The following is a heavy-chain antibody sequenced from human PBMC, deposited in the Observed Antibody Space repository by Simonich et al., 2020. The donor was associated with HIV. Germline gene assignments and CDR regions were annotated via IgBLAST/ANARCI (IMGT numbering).Heavy chain of an antibody. J-gene: IGHJ3*02. Sequence: QVQLVQSGAEVKKPGASVKVSCKASGYTFTAYYMHWVRQAPGQGLEWMGWINPNSGGTNYAQKFQGRVTMTRDTSISTAYMELSRLRSDDTAVYYCARGPQQVVPVFDAFDIWGPRTMVTVSS. CDR3: ARGPQQVVPVFDAFDI. CDR1: GYTFTAYY. CDR2: INPNSGGT. V-gene: IGHV1-2*02. D-gene: IGHD6-13*01.